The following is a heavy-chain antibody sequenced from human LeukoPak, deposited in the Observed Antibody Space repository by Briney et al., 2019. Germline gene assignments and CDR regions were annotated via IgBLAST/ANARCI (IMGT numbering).Heavy chain of an antibody. J-gene: IGHJ5*02. CDR1: GGSFSGYY. V-gene: IGHV4-34*01. CDR2: INHSGST. Sequence: SETLSLTCAVYGGSFSGYYWSWIRQPPGKGLEWIGEINHSGSTNYNPSLKSRVTISVDTSKNQFPLKLSSVTAADTAVYYCARGRGTVTTYPWFDPWGQGTLVTVSS. D-gene: IGHD4-17*01. CDR3: ARGRGTVTTYPWFDP.